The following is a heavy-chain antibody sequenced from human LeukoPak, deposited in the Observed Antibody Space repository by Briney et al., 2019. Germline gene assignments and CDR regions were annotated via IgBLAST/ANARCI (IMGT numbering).Heavy chain of an antibody. D-gene: IGHD5-24*01. CDR1: GYTLTAYY. J-gene: IGHJ6*03. Sequence: ASVKVSCKASGYTLTAYYMHWVRQAPGQGLEWMGWINPNTGGTNYAQKFQGRVTMTWDTSISTAYMELRGLRSDDTAVFYCASSDGYNRAGYYYYMDVWGKGATVTVSS. CDR3: ASSDGYNRAGYYYYMDV. V-gene: IGHV1-2*02. CDR2: INPNTGGT.